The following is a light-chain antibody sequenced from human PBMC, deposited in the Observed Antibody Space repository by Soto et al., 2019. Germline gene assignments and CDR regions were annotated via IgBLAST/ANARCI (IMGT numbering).Light chain of an antibody. Sequence: IPMTQSPTSLSASVGDRVTITCRASHNLGKYLHWYQQKPGKAPKLLIYDISSLQSGVPSSFSGSGSGTDFALTISSLQPEDVATYYCQQSHSTPYTFGQGTKLDIK. CDR1: HNLGKY. V-gene: IGKV1-39*01. CDR3: QQSHSTPYT. CDR2: DIS. J-gene: IGKJ2*01.